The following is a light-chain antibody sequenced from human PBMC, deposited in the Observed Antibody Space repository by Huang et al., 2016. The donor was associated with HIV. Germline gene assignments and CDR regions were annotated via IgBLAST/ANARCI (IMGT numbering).Light chain of an antibody. J-gene: IGKJ1*01. Sequence: DIQMTQSPSSLSASVGAGVTITCRASQSISSYLYWYQQKPGKAPKLLIYAASSLQSGVPSMFSGSGSGTDFTLTISSLQPEDFATYYCQQSYSTPWTFGQGTKVEIK. CDR1: QSISSY. V-gene: IGKV1-39*01. CDR3: QQSYSTPWT. CDR2: AAS.